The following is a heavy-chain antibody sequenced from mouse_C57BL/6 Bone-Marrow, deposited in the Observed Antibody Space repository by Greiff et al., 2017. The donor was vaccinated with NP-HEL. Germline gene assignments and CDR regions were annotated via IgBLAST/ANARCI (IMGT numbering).Heavy chain of an antibody. CDR2: LYPGSGSS. Sequence: VQLQQPGAELVKPGASVKMSCKASGYTFTSYWITWVKPRPGHGLAWIGDLYPGSGSSNYNEKFKSKATLTVDTSSSTAYMQLSSLTSEDSAVLYCARREDYGYAMDDWGQGNSVNVSS. D-gene: IGHD2-4*01. V-gene: IGHV1-55*01. CDR3: ARREDYGYAMDD. CDR1: GYTFTSYW. J-gene: IGHJ4*01.